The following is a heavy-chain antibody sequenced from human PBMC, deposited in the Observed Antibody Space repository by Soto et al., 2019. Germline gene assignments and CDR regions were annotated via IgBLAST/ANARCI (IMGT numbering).Heavy chain of an antibody. CDR3: ARVPVLLWFGEAFDY. Sequence: GGSLRLSCAASGFTFSSYAMHWVRQAPGKGLEWVAVISYDGSNKYYADSVKGRFTISRDNSKNTLYLQMNSLRAEDTTVYYCARVPVLLWFGEAFDYWGQGTLVTVSS. CDR2: ISYDGSNK. D-gene: IGHD3-10*01. V-gene: IGHV3-30-3*01. J-gene: IGHJ4*02. CDR1: GFTFSSYA.